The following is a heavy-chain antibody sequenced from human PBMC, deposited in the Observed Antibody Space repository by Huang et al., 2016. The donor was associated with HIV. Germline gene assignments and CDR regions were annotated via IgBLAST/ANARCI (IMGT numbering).Heavy chain of an antibody. J-gene: IGHJ3*02. Sequence: QVQLQESGPGLVKPSQTLSLTCTVSGASISRGSYYWTWIRQPAGKGLEWIGHIYSSGSTNYNHSLKSRVTMSIDTSKNHFSLRLNSVTAADTAVYYCATWPPGSQMRAFDIWGPGTMITVSS. D-gene: IGHD2-15*01. CDR2: IYSSGST. CDR1: GASISRGSYY. V-gene: IGHV4-61*09. CDR3: ATWPPGSQMRAFDI.